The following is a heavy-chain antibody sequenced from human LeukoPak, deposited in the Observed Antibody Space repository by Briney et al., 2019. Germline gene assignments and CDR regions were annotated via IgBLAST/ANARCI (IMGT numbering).Heavy chain of an antibody. CDR1: GYTFTSYD. Sequence: GASVTVSCKASGYTFTSYDFNWVRQATGQGLEWMGWMNPNSGNTGYAQKFQGRVTITRNTSIFTAYMELTSLTSEDTAVYYCARKGPAAYNYYYMDVWGKGTTVTVSS. V-gene: IGHV1-8*03. CDR3: ARKGPAAYNYYYMDV. J-gene: IGHJ6*03. D-gene: IGHD2-2*01. CDR2: MNPNSGNT.